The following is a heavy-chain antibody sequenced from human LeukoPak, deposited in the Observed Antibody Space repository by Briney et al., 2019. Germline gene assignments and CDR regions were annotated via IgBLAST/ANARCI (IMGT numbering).Heavy chain of an antibody. CDR3: ARAPDYYDSSGLSLPFDY. CDR2: IYYSGST. D-gene: IGHD3-22*01. J-gene: IGHJ4*02. Sequence: PSETLSLTCTVSGGSISSYYWSWIRQPPGKALEWIGYIYYSGSTYYNPSLKSRVTISVDTSKNQFSLKLSSVTAADTAVYYCARAPDYYDSSGLSLPFDYWGQGTLVTVSS. V-gene: IGHV4-59*12. CDR1: GGSISSYY.